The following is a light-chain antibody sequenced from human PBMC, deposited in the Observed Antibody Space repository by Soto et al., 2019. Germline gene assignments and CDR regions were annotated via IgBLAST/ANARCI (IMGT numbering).Light chain of an antibody. CDR2: DRS. V-gene: IGKV1-33*01. Sequence: DIHVTQSPPSLSASVGDRVTITCRATQNTMNHLNWYQVKPGKAPKLLIYDRSNLEIGVPSRFGGSASGTDFTFTISGLQPEDVATYYCQQYESLAYTFGQGTK. CDR1: QNTMNH. CDR3: QQYESLAYT. J-gene: IGKJ2*01.